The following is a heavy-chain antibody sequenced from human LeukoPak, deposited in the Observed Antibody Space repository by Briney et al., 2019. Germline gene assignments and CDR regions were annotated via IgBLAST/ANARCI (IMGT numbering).Heavy chain of an antibody. Sequence: GGSLRLSCAAAGFTFTDYSMNWVRQAPGKGLEWVSYISSSSSTIYYADSVEGRFTISRDNAKNSLYLQMNSLRAEDTAVYYCARPYYYDSSGYYYVGYYYYYMDVWGKGTTVTVSS. CDR2: ISSSSSTI. V-gene: IGHV3-48*01. D-gene: IGHD3-22*01. CDR3: ARPYYYDSSGYYYVGYYYYYMDV. J-gene: IGHJ6*03. CDR1: GFTFTDYS.